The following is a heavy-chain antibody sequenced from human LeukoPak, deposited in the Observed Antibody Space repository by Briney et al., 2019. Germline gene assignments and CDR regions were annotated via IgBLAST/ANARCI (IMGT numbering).Heavy chain of an antibody. CDR2: INPNSGGT. D-gene: IGHD3-10*01. V-gene: IGHV1-2*02. CDR1: GYTFTGYY. J-gene: IGHJ4*02. Sequence: GASVTVSCKASGYTFTGYYMHWVRQAPGQGLEWMGWINPNSGGTNYAQKFQGRVAMTRDTSITTAYMELSRLTSEDTAVFYCARAIKPTVRGVDDYWGQGTLVTVSS. CDR3: ARAIKPTVRGVDDY.